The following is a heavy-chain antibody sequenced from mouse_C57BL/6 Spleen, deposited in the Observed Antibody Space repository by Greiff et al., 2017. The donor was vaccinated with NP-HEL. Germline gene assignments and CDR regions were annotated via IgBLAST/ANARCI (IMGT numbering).Heavy chain of an antibody. V-gene: IGHV1-82*01. CDR3: AREDYYGSSPYFDY. CDR2: IYPGDGDT. D-gene: IGHD1-1*01. J-gene: IGHJ2*01. Sequence: LEESGPELVKPGASVKISCKASGYAFSSSWMNWVKQRPGKGLEWIGRIYPGDGDTNYNGKFKGKATLTADKSSSTAYMQLSSLTSEDSAVYFCAREDYYGSSPYFDYWGQGTTLTVSS. CDR1: GYAFSSSW.